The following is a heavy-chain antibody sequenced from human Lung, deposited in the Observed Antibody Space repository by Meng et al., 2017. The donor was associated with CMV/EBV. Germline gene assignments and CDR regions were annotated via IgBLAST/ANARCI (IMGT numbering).Heavy chain of an antibody. J-gene: IGHJ3*02. V-gene: IGHV3-30*04. D-gene: IGHD1-26*01. Sequence: GGSXRLXCAASGFTFSSYAMHWVRQAPGKGLAWVAVISYDGSNKYYADYVKGRFTISRDNSKNTLYLQMNSLRAEDTAVYYCERYVIVGDLSGGDAFDIXGQGXMVTVSS. CDR1: GFTFSSYA. CDR2: ISYDGSNK. CDR3: ERYVIVGDLSGGDAFDI.